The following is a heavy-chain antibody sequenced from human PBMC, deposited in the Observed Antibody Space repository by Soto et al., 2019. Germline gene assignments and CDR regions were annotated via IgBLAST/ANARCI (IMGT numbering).Heavy chain of an antibody. CDR2: VYYNGRP. D-gene: IGHD3-9*01. CDR1: GGSINVYY. CDR3: ARGVGSSPLRY. V-gene: IGHV4-59*01. Sequence: SETLSLTCTISGGSINVYYWSWIRQSPRQGLEWIGYVYYNGRPYYSPSLKSRVTISGDTSKNQISLKLTSATDADTAVYYCARGVGSSPLRYWGRGTLVTAS. J-gene: IGHJ4*02.